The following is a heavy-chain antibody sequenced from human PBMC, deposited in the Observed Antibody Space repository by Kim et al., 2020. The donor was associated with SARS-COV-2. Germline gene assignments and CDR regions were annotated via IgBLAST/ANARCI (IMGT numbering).Heavy chain of an antibody. D-gene: IGHD6-13*01. V-gene: IGHV4-59*13. CDR3: AREGIAAGGLDY. CDR1: GGSISSYY. CDR2: IYYSGST. J-gene: IGHJ4*02. Sequence: SETLSLTCTVSGGSISSYYWSWIRQPPGKGLEWIGYIYYSGSTNYNPSVKSRVTISVDTSKNQFSLKLSSVTAADTAVYYCAREGIAAGGLDYWGQGTLVTVSS.